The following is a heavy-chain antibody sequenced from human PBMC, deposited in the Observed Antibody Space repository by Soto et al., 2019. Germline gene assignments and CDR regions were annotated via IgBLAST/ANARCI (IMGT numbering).Heavy chain of an antibody. CDR2: IWYDGSNT. V-gene: IGHV3-33*01. Sequence: QVQLVESGGGVVQPGRSLRLSCAASGFTFSNYGMHWVRQAPGKGLEWVAVIWYDGSNTYYADSVKGRFTISRDNSKNTLYLQMNSLRAEDTAVYYCARGNYHYSGAFDSWGQGTLVTVSS. J-gene: IGHJ4*02. CDR1: GFTFSNYG. CDR3: ARGNYHYSGAFDS. D-gene: IGHD3-10*01.